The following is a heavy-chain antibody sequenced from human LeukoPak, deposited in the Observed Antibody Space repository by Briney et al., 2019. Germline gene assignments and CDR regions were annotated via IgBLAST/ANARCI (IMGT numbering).Heavy chain of an antibody. CDR1: GGTFSSYA. V-gene: IGHV1-18*01. D-gene: IGHD3-3*02. Sequence: ASVRVSCKASGGTFSSYAITWVRRAPGQGLEWVGWISASNGDTTYAQKLQDRVTMTTDTFTSTAYMELRSLRSDDTAVYYCARAPPGLIYGPGDYWGQGTLVTVSS. CDR2: ISASNGDT. J-gene: IGHJ4*02. CDR3: ARAPPGLIYGPGDY.